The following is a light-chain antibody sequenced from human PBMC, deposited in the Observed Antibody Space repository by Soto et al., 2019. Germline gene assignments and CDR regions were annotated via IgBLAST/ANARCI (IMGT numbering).Light chain of an antibody. Sequence: DIQMTQSPSTLSASVGDRVTITCRASQSISSWLAWYQQKPGKAPKLLIYDASSLESGVPSRFSGSGSGTEFTLTISCLQPDDFATYYCQQYNSYSVTFGQGTKVEIK. V-gene: IGKV1-5*01. CDR3: QQYNSYSVT. CDR1: QSISSW. CDR2: DAS. J-gene: IGKJ1*01.